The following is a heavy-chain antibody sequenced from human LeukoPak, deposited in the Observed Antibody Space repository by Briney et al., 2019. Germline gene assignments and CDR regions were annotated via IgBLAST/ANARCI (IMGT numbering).Heavy chain of an antibody. CDR3: ARGGLRGVIYYYYGMDV. D-gene: IGHD3-10*01. V-gene: IGHV1-2*04. CDR1: GYTFTGYY. CDR2: INPNSGGT. J-gene: IGHJ6*02. Sequence: ASVKVSCKASGYTFTGYYMHWVRQAPGQGLEWMGWINPNSGGTNYAQKFQGWVTMTRDTSISTAYMELSRLRSDDTAVYYCARGGLRGVIYYYYGMDVWGQGTTVTVSS.